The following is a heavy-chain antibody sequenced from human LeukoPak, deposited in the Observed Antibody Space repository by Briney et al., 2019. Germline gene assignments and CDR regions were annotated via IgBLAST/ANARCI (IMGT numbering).Heavy chain of an antibody. CDR3: AKGSLKGGDCYSEY. Sequence: PGGSLRLSCAASGFTFSSYAMSWVRQAPGKGLEWVSAISGSGGSTYYADSVKGRFTISRDNSKNTLYLQMNSLRAEDTAVYYCAKGSLKGGDCYSEYWGQGTLVTVSS. J-gene: IGHJ4*02. D-gene: IGHD2-21*02. V-gene: IGHV3-23*01. CDR1: GFTFSSYA. CDR2: ISGSGGST.